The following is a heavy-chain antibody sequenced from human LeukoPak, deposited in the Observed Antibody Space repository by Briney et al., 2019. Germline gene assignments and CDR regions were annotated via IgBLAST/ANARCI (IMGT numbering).Heavy chain of an antibody. D-gene: IGHD2-2*02. J-gene: IGHJ5*02. CDR3: ARETPNYCSSTSCYTGWFDP. CDR1: GGSFSGYY. Sequence: NPSETLSLTCAVYGGSFSGYYWSWIRQPPGKGPEWIGEINHSGSTNYNPSLKSRVTISVDTSKNQFSLKLSSVTAADTAVYYCARETPNYCSSTSCYTGWFDPWGQGTLVTVSS. CDR2: INHSGST. V-gene: IGHV4-34*01.